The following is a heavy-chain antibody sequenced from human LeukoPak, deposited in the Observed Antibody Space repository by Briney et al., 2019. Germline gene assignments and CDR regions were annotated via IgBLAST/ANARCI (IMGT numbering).Heavy chain of an antibody. CDR3: AKEGGYCSSTSCFDY. CDR2: IWYDGSNK. Sequence: GGSLRLSCAASGFTFSSYGMHWVRQAPGKGLEWVAVIWYDGSNKYYADSVKGRFTISRDNSKNTLYLQMNSLRAEDTAVYYCAKEGGYCSSTSCFDYWGQGTLVTVSS. D-gene: IGHD2-2*01. CDR1: GFTFSSYG. V-gene: IGHV3-30*02. J-gene: IGHJ4*02.